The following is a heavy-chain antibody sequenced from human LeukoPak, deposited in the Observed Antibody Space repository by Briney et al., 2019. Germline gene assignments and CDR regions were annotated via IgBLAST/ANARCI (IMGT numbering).Heavy chain of an antibody. V-gene: IGHV4-30-4*01. CDR3: AREHYGGNLVDWLDP. CDR2: IYYSGST. D-gene: IGHD4-23*01. CDR1: GGSISSGDYY. Sequence: SETLSLTCTVSGGSISSGDYYWSWIRQPPGKGLEWIGYIYYSGSTYYNPSLKSRVTISVDTSKNQFSLKLSSVTAADTAVYYCAREHYGGNLVDWLDPWGQGTLVTVSS. J-gene: IGHJ5*02.